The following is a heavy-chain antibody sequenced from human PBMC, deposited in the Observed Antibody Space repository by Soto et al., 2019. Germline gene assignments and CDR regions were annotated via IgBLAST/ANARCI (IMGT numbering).Heavy chain of an antibody. CDR2: IYRTGST. D-gene: IGHD1-7*01. CDR1: GGSFTSNNW. Sequence: QVQLQESGPGLVKPSGTLSLTCAVSGGSFTSNNWWTWVRQPPGQGLEWIGEIYRTGSTNYNPSLKSRVTISRAKSENQCSLKVTSLTAADTAVYYCASRDPGTSVDYWGQGTLVTVSS. J-gene: IGHJ4*02. CDR3: ASRDPGTSVDY. V-gene: IGHV4-4*02.